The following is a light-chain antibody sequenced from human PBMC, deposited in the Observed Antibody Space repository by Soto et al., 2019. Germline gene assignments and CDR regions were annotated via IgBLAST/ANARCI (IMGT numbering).Light chain of an antibody. J-gene: IGLJ1*01. V-gene: IGLV2-8*01. CDR3: GSWDGSLSAYV. CDR1: SSDVGGYDY. Sequence: QSVLTQPPSASGSPGQSVTISCTGTSSDVGGYDYVSWYQQHPGKAPKLMIYEVTIRPSGVSDRFSGSKSGTSATLGITGFQTGDEADYYCGSWDGSLSAYVFGTGTKVTV. CDR2: EVT.